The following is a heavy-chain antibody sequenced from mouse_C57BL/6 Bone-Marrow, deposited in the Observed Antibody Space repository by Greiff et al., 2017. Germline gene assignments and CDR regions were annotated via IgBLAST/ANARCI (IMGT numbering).Heavy chain of an antibody. CDR3: ASPPFYGYDEGGYFDV. CDR1: GYTFTDYY. V-gene: IGHV1-26*01. J-gene: IGHJ1*03. CDR2: INPNNGGT. Sequence: VQLQQSGPELVKPGASVKISCKASGYTFTDYYMNWVKQSHGKSLEWIGDINPNNGGTSFNQKVKGKAPFTVDKSSSTAYMELRSLTSEDSAVYYCASPPFYGYDEGGYFDVWGTGTTVTVSS. D-gene: IGHD2-9*01.